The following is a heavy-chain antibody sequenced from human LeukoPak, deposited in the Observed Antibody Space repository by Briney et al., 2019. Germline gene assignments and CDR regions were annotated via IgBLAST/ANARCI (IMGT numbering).Heavy chain of an antibody. Sequence: GGSLRLSCAASGFTFSGSAMHWVRQASGKGLEWVGRIRSKANSYATAYAASVKGRFTISRDDSKNTAYLQMNSLKTEDTAVYYCTRFWDTAMDHKIYYYYYYMDVWGKGTTVTVSS. J-gene: IGHJ6*03. CDR3: TRFWDTAMDHKIYYYYYYMDV. V-gene: IGHV3-73*01. CDR1: GFTFSGSA. CDR2: IRSKANSYAT. D-gene: IGHD5-18*01.